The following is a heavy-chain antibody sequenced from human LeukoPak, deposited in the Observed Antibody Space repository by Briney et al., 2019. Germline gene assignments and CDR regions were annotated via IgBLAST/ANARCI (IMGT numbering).Heavy chain of an antibody. J-gene: IGHJ5*02. V-gene: IGHV4-34*01. Sequence: SETLSLTCAVYGGSFSGYYWSWIRQPPGKGLEWIGEINRSGSTNYNPSLKSRVTISVDTSKNQFSLKLSSVTAADTAVYYCARGNIVVVVADKRYWFDPWGQGTLVTVSS. CDR3: ARGNIVVVVADKRYWFDP. CDR1: GGSFSGYY. D-gene: IGHD2-15*01. CDR2: INRSGST.